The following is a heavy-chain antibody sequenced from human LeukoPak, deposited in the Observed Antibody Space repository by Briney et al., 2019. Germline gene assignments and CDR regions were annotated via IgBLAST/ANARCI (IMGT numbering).Heavy chain of an antibody. Sequence: SRTLSLTCTVSGGSISSGDYYWSWIRQPPGKGLEWIGYIYYSGSTYYNPSLKSRVTISVDTSKNQFSLKLSSVTAADTAVYYCARAYCSSTSCYLFDYWGQGTLVTVSS. V-gene: IGHV4-30-4*01. CDR2: IYYSGST. D-gene: IGHD2-2*01. J-gene: IGHJ4*02. CDR3: ARAYCSSTSCYLFDY. CDR1: GGSISSGDYY.